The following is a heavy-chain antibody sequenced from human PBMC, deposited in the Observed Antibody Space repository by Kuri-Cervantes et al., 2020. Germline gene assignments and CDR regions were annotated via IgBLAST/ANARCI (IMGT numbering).Heavy chain of an antibody. J-gene: IGHJ3*02. CDR2: INPSGGST. D-gene: IGHD2-2*01. Sequence: ASVKVSCKASGYTFTSYYMHWVRQAPGQGLEWMGIINPSGGSTSYAQKFQGRVTMTRNTSISTAYMELSSLRSEDTAVYYCATRAPYIVVVPAAANAFDIWGQGTMVTVSS. CDR1: GYTFTSYY. CDR3: ATRAPYIVVVPAAANAFDI. V-gene: IGHV1-46*01.